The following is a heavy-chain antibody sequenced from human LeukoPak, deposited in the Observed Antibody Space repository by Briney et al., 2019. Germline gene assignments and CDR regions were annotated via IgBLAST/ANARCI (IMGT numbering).Heavy chain of an antibody. D-gene: IGHD6-13*01. CDR1: GFTFSTFS. CDR3: ARMGIAAAGVDY. V-gene: IGHV3-48*01. Sequence: GGSLRLSCAASGFTFSTFSMDWVRQAPGRGLQWLSYISSTSNTIYYADSLKGRFTISRDNAENSLYLQIDSLSVEDTAVYYCARMGIAAAGVDYWGQGTLVTVSS. CDR2: ISSTSNTI. J-gene: IGHJ4*02.